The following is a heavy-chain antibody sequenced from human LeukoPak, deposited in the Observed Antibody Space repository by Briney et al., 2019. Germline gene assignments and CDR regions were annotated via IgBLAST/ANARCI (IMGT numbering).Heavy chain of an antibody. CDR3: ARYGGGSASWSLWWFDP. D-gene: IGHD6-13*01. Sequence: SETLSLTCTVSGVSISSYYWSWVRQPPGKGLEWVGYIYYSGSTNYNPSLKSRVTISVDTSKNQFSLKLSSVTAADTAVYYCARYGGGSASWSLWWFDPWGQGALVTVSS. V-gene: IGHV4-59*01. CDR1: GVSISSYY. CDR2: IYYSGST. J-gene: IGHJ5*02.